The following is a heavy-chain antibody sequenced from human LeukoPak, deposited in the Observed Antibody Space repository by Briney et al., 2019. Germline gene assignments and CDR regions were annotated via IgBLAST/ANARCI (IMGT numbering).Heavy chain of an antibody. J-gene: IGHJ6*02. D-gene: IGHD3-3*01. Sequence: GRSLRLSCAASGFTFSSYGMHWVRQAPGKGLXXXXXXXYDGSNKYYADSVKGRFTISRDNSKNTLYLQMNSLRAEDTAVYYCAKDQSITIFGVAPYGMAVWGQGTTVTVSS. CDR1: GFTFSSYG. CDR2: XXYDGSNK. V-gene: IGHV3-30*18. CDR3: AKDQSITIFGVAPYGMAV.